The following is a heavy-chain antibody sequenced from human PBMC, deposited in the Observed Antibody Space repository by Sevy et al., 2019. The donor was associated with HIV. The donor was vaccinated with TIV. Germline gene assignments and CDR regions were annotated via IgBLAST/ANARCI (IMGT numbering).Heavy chain of an antibody. V-gene: IGHV1-18*01. CDR2: ISAYNGNT. Sequence: ASVKVSCKASGYTFTSYGISWVRQAPGQGLEWMGWISAYNGNTNYAQKLQGRVTMTTDTSTSTAYMELRSLRSDDTAVYYCARSSLVTIFGVAVRFDTWGQGTLVTVSS. CDR3: ARSSLVTIFGVAVRFDT. J-gene: IGHJ5*02. D-gene: IGHD3-3*01. CDR1: GYTFTSYG.